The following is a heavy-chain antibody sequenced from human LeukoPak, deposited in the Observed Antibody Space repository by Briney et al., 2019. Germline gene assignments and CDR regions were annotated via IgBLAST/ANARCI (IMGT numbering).Heavy chain of an antibody. CDR1: AFTFSSYS. J-gene: IGHJ4*02. D-gene: IGHD5-12*01. Sequence: GGSLRLSCAASAFTFSSYSMNWVRQAPGKGLEWVSSISSSGSYIYYADSVKGRFTISRDNSKNTLYLQMNSLRAEDTAVYYCAREGLVATTNHGDFDYWGQGTLVTVSS. CDR3: AREGLVATTNHGDFDY. V-gene: IGHV3-21*01. CDR2: ISSSGSYI.